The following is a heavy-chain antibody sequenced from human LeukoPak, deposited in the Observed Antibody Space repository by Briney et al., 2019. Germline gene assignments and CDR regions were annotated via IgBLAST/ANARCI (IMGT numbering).Heavy chain of an antibody. CDR3: ARAYSRVVDY. J-gene: IGHJ4*02. CDR1: GYTFTVYY. CDR2: INPNSGGT. Sequence: ASATVSFTASGYTFTVYYMHWVRQAPGQGREWMGWINPNSGGTNYAQKFQGRVTMTRDTSISTAYMELSRLRSDDTAVYYCARAYSRVVDYWGQGALVTVSS. D-gene: IGHD6-13*01. V-gene: IGHV1-2*02.